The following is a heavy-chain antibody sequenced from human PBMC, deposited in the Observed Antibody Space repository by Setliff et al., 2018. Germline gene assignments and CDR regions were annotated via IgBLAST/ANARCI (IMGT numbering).Heavy chain of an antibody. D-gene: IGHD3-3*01. Sequence: SETLSLTCTVYGGSLSNYYWSWVHSVDQTPGKRPEWIAEINQSGNTNYNPSLNSRVSVSVDTPTNQFSLKVFSVTAADTAVYYCRFWSSYYKNDYWAQGTLVTVSS. V-gene: IGHV4-34*01. CDR2: INQSGNT. CDR3: RFWSSYYKNDY. J-gene: IGHJ4*02. CDR1: GGSLSNYY.